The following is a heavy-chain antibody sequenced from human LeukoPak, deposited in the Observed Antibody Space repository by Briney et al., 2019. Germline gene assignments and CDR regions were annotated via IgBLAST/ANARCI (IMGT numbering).Heavy chain of an antibody. V-gene: IGHV1-46*01. CDR1: GYTFSSYY. CDR3: ARAGSSSSELLDY. J-gene: IGHJ4*02. CDR2: IIPSDGFT. D-gene: IGHD6-6*01. Sequence: ASVKVSCKASGYTFSSYYVHWVRQAPGQGLEWMGMIIPSDGFTSYAQKFQGRVTMTRDMSTSTVYMELSSLRSEDTAVYYCARAGSSSSELLDYWGQGTLVTVSS.